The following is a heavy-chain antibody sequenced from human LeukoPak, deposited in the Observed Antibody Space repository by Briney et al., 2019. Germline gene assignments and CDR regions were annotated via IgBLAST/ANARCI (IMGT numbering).Heavy chain of an antibody. J-gene: IGHJ5*02. Sequence: ASVKVSCKASGYTFTGYYMHWGRQAPGQGLEWMGWINPNSGGTNFAQKFQGRVTMTRDTSISTAYMELSRLRSDDTAVYYCAREYYGRALDPWGQGTLVTVSS. CDR1: GYTFTGYY. CDR2: INPNSGGT. CDR3: AREYYGRALDP. V-gene: IGHV1-2*02. D-gene: IGHD2-21*01.